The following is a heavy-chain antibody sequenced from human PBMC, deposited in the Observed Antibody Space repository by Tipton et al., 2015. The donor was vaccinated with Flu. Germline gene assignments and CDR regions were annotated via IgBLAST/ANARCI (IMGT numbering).Heavy chain of an antibody. J-gene: IGHJ4*02. V-gene: IGHV3-53*01. Sequence: SLRLSCAASGFTVSGNYMSWVRQAPVKGLEWVSVIYSGGSTYYADSVKGRFTISRDNSKNTLYLQMNSLRAEDTAVYYCARAFRYSGYDLSGVFDYWGQGTLVTVPS. CDR2: IYSGGST. CDR3: ARAFRYSGYDLSGVFDY. CDR1: GFTVSGNY. D-gene: IGHD5-12*01.